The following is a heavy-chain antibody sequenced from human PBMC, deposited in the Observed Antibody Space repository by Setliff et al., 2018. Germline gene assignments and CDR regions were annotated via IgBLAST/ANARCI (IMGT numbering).Heavy chain of an antibody. CDR3: ARQPTGTYQWTFDS. Sequence: PSETLSLTFAVSDYSITNNYYWGWIRQAPGKGLEWIGTAHQSGTTFYNPSLKGRVTMSVDTSKSQFSLKLNSVTATDTAVYYCARQPTGTYQWTFDSWGQGTLVTVSS. CDR1: DYSITNNYY. V-gene: IGHV4-38-2*01. D-gene: IGHD1-26*01. CDR2: AHQSGTT. J-gene: IGHJ4*02.